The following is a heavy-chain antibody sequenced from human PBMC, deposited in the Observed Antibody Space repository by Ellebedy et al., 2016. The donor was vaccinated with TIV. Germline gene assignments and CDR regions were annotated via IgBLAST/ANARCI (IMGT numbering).Heavy chain of an antibody. CDR3: ARDRGGVNYYYYYMDV. CDR2: IIPIFGTA. CDR1: GYTFTSYG. D-gene: IGHD3-10*01. Sequence: ASVKVSCKASGYTFTSYGISWVRQAPGQGLEWMGGIIPIFGTANYAQKFQGRVTITADKSTSTAYMELSSLRSEDTAVYYCARDRGGVNYYYYYMDVWGKGTTVTVSS. J-gene: IGHJ6*03. V-gene: IGHV1-69*06.